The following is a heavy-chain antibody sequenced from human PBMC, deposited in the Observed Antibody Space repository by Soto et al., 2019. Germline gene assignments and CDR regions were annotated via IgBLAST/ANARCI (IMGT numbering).Heavy chain of an antibody. D-gene: IGHD4-17*01. Sequence: ASVKVSCKASGFTDYYIHWVRQAPGQGLEWLGWVNPSSGGTNYAQKFQGRVAMTRDTFISTAYMELSRLQSDDTAVYYCAREGSADYGSYGVDVWGQGTTFTVSS. CDR2: VNPSSGGT. J-gene: IGHJ6*02. CDR3: AREGSADYGSYGVDV. CDR1: GFTDYY. V-gene: IGHV1-2*02.